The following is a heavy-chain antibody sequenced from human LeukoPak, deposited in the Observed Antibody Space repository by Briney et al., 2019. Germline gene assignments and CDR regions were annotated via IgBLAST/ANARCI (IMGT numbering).Heavy chain of an antibody. CDR1: GGSISSGGYS. CDR2: IYHSGST. CDR3: ARASLGYCSGGSCYFDY. Sequence: SETLSLTCAVSGGSISSGGYSWSWIRQPPGKGLEWIGYIYHSGSTYYNPSLKSRVTISVDTSKNQFSLKLSSVTAADTAVYYCARASLGYCSGGSCYFDYWGQGTLVTVSS. D-gene: IGHD2-15*01. V-gene: IGHV4-30-2*01. J-gene: IGHJ4*02.